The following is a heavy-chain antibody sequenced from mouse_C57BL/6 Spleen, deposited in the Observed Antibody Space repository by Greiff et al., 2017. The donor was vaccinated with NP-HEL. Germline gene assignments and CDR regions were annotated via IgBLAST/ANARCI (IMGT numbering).Heavy chain of an antibody. J-gene: IGHJ4*01. CDR1: GYTFTDYE. CDR2: IDPETGGT. Sequence: QVHVKQSGAELVRPGASVTLSCKASGYTFTDYEMHWVKQTPVHGLEWIGAIDPETGGTAYNQKFKGKAILTADKSSSTAYMELRSLTSEDSAVYYCTRVGITTVGDAMDYWGLGTSVTVSS. D-gene: IGHD1-1*01. V-gene: IGHV1-15*01. CDR3: TRVGITTVGDAMDY.